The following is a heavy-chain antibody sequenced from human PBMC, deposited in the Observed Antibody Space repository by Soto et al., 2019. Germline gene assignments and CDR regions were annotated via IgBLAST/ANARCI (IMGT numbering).Heavy chain of an antibody. CDR3: ARARRGNTMVRGYGMDV. CDR2: IGTAGDT. CDR1: GFTFSSYD. Sequence: EVQLEESGGGLVQPGGSLRLSCAASGFTFSSYDMHWVRQATGKGLEWVSAIGTAGDTYYPGSVKGRFTISRENAKNSLYLQMNSLRAGDTAVYYCARARRGNTMVRGYGMDVWGQGTTVTVSS. D-gene: IGHD3-10*01. J-gene: IGHJ6*02. V-gene: IGHV3-13*01.